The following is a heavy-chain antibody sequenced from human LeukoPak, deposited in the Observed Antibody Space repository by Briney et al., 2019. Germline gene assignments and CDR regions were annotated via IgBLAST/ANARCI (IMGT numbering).Heavy chain of an antibody. D-gene: IGHD6-13*01. J-gene: IGHJ4*02. CDR3: ARDRAAAGPEGYLDF. Sequence: RGSLRLSCAASGFTFDDHGMSWVRQAPGKGLEWVSGINWNGGSTGYADSVKGRFTISRDKAKNSLYLHMNSLRAEDTALYYCARDRAAAGPEGYLDFWGQGTLVTVSS. CDR1: GFTFDDHG. V-gene: IGHV3-20*04. CDR2: INWNGGST.